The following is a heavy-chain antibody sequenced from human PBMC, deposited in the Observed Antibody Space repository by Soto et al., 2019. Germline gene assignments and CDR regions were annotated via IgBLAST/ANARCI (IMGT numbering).Heavy chain of an antibody. CDR1: GGSFSGYY. CDR3: ARGVNVVVTAAMQRWGNWFDP. V-gene: IGHV4-34*01. D-gene: IGHD2-2*01. CDR2: INHSGST. J-gene: IGHJ5*02. Sequence: QVQLQQWGAGLLKPSEALSLTCAVYGGSFSGYYWSWIRQPPGKGLEWSGEINHSGSTNYNPSLKSRVTISVDTSKNQFSLKLSSVTAADTAVYYCARGVNVVVTAAMQRWGNWFDPWGQGSLVTVSS.